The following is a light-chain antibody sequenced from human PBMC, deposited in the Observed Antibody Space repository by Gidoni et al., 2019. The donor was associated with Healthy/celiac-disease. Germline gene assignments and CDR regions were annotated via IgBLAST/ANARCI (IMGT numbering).Light chain of an antibody. CDR1: QSISSY. V-gene: IGKV1-39*01. J-gene: IGKJ2*01. CDR3: QQSYSTPHT. CDR2: VSS. Sequence: DIQMPQSPSSLPASVGDRVNITCRASQSISSYVNWYQQQPGKAPKFLIYVSSSLQSGVPSRFSGSGSGTDFTRTISSLQPEDFATYYCQQSYSTPHTFGQGTKLEIK.